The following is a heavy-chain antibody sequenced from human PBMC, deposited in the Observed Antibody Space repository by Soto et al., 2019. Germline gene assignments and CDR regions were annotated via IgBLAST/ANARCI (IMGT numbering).Heavy chain of an antibody. D-gene: IGHD2-15*01. CDR2: IYYSGST. Sequence: PSETLSLTCTVSGGSISSSSYYWGWIRQPPGKGLEWIGSIYYSGSTYYNPSLKSRVTISVGTSKNQFSLKLSSVTAADTAVYYCARTPIRKWATHTEDYYYYGMDVWGQGTTVTVSS. J-gene: IGHJ6*02. CDR1: GGSISSSSYY. CDR3: ARTPIRKWATHTEDYYYYGMDV. V-gene: IGHV4-39*01.